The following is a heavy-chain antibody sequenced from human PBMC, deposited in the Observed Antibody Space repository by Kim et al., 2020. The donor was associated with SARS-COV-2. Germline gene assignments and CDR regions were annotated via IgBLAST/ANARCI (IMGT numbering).Heavy chain of an antibody. CDR3: ARVDGAMVSDY. CDR1: GGSISSYY. CDR2: IYYSGST. J-gene: IGHJ4*02. V-gene: IGHV4-59*01. D-gene: IGHD5-18*01. Sequence: SETLSLTCTVSGGSISSYYWSWIRQPPGKGLEWIGYIYYSGSTNYNPSLKSRVTISVDTSKNQFSLKLSSVTAADTAVYYCARVDGAMVSDYWGQGTLVTVSS.